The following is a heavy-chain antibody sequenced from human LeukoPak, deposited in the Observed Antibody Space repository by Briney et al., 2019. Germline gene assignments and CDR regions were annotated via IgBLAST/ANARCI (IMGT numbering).Heavy chain of an antibody. CDR3: ARVRIVGAPEYYYYYYMDV. CDR2: ISPSGGST. V-gene: IGHV1-46*01. Sequence: ASVKVSCKAFGYTFTRYYMHWVRQAPGQGPEWMGVISPSGGSTTYAQKFQGRVTLTRDMSTSTDYLELSSLRSEDTAVYYCARVRIVGAPEYYYYYYMDVWGKGTTVTVSS. J-gene: IGHJ6*03. D-gene: IGHD1-26*01. CDR1: GYTFTRYY.